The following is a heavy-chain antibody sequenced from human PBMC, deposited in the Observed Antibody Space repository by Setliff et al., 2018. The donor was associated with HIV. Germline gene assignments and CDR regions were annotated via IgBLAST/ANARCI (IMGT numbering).Heavy chain of an antibody. CDR3: ARASSDIPGVDSNYFDD. CDR1: GGSISSQY. J-gene: IGHJ4*02. D-gene: IGHD2-2*01. V-gene: IGHV4-59*08. Sequence: PSETLSLTCTVSGGSISSQYWSWIRQTPGKGLESIGYVYNSGGTNYNPSLENRVTISVDTSKSQFFLMLSSVAAADTAVYYCARASSDIPGVDSNYFDDWGQGTLVTVSS. CDR2: VYNSGGT.